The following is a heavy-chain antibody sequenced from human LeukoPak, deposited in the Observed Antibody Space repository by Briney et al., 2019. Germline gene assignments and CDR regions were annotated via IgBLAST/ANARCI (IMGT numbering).Heavy chain of an antibody. V-gene: IGHV4-39*07. Sequence: SETLSLTCTVSGGSISSSSYYWGWIRQPPGKGLEWIGIIYYSGSTYYNPSLKSRVTISVDTSKNQFSLKLSSVTAADTAVYYCARDAFSGYYFDYWGQGTLVTVSS. CDR3: ARDAFSGYYFDY. CDR1: GGSISSSSYY. J-gene: IGHJ4*02. D-gene: IGHD3-22*01. CDR2: IYYSGST.